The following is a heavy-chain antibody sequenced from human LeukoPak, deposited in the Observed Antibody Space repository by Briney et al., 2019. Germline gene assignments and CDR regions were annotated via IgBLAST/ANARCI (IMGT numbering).Heavy chain of an antibody. CDR2: ISSSSSYI. Sequence: GRSLRLSCAASGFTFSSYGMHWVRQAPGKGLEWVSAISSSSSYIYYTDSVKGRFTISRDNARNSLYLQMNSLRAEDTAMYYCAREGAAAAPYWGQGTLVTVSS. CDR1: GFTFSSYG. V-gene: IGHV3-21*01. CDR3: AREGAAAAPY. J-gene: IGHJ4*02. D-gene: IGHD6-13*01.